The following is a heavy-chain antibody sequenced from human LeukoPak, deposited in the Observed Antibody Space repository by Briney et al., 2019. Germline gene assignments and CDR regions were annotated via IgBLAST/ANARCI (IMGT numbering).Heavy chain of an antibody. CDR3: ARDSARYYDSSGYYYYY. CDR1: GYTFTGYY. CDR2: INPNSGGT. Sequence: ASVKVSCKASGYTFTGYYMHWVRQAPGQGLEWMGWINPNSGGTNYAQKFQGRVTMTRDTSISTAYMELSRLRSDDTAVYYCARDSARYYDSSGYYYYYWGQGTLVTVSS. V-gene: IGHV1-2*02. J-gene: IGHJ4*02. D-gene: IGHD3-22*01.